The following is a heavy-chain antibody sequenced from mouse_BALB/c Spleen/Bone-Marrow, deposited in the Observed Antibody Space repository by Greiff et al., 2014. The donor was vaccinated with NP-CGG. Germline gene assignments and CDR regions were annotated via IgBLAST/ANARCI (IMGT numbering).Heavy chain of an antibody. V-gene: IGHV6-6*02. D-gene: IGHD1-2*01. CDR1: GFTFSNYW. CDR2: IRLKSNNYAT. J-gene: IGHJ2*01. Sequence: VQLKQSGGGLVQPGGSMKLSCVASGFTFSNYWMTWVRQSPEKGLEWVAEIRLKSNNYATHYAESVKGRFTISRDDSKGSVCLQMNNLRAEDSGIYYCTRVLRLFDYWGQGTTLTVSS. CDR3: TRVLRLFDY.